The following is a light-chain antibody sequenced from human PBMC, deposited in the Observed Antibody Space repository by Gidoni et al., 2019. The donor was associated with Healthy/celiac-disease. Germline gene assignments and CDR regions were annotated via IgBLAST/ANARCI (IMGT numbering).Light chain of an antibody. CDR3: SSYTGSTTLDVV. CDR2: EVS. Sequence: QSVLTQPASVSGSPGQSITISCPGTRSDVGGYNYVSWYQQHPGKAPKLMIYEVSNRPSGVSNRFSGSKSGNTASLTISGLQAEDEAHYYCSSYTGSTTLDVVFGGGTKLTVL. CDR1: RSDVGGYNY. J-gene: IGLJ2*01. V-gene: IGLV2-14*01.